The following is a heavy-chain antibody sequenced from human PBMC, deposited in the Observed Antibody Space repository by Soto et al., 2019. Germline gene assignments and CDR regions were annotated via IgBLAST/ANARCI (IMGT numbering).Heavy chain of an antibody. D-gene: IGHD6-6*01. CDR2: ISYDGSNK. V-gene: IGHV3-30-3*01. CDR3: ARDAAPGYRSSSIDHY. CDR1: GFNFSSYA. Sequence: QVQLVESGEGEVQPGRSLRLSCAASGFNFSSYAMHWVRQAPGKGLEWVAVISYDGSNKYYADSVKGRFTIARDNSKNTLYLQMNSLRAEDTAVYYCARDAAPGYRSSSIDHYWGQGTLVIVSS. J-gene: IGHJ4*02.